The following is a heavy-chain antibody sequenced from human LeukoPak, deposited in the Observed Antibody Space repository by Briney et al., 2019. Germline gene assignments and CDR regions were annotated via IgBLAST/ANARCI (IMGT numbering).Heavy chain of an antibody. V-gene: IGHV3-53*01. Sequence: GGSLRLSCAASGFTVSSNYMSWVRQAPGKGLEWVSVIYSGGSTYYADSVKGRFTIPRDNSKNTLYLQMNSLRAEDTAVYYCARVGLMGYYFDYWGQGTLVTVSS. CDR3: ARVGLMGYYFDY. J-gene: IGHJ4*02. CDR1: GFTVSSNY. D-gene: IGHD3-16*01. CDR2: IYSGGST.